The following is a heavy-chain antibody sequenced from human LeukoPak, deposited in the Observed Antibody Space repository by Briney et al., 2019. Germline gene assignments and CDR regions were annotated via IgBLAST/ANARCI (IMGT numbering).Heavy chain of an antibody. CDR3: ARVGARRYYDFWSGYRDAFDI. J-gene: IGHJ3*02. D-gene: IGHD3-3*01. Sequence: PGGSLRLSCAASGFTFSSYRMSWVRQAPGKGLEWVANIKQDGSEKYYVDSVKGRFTISRDNAKNSLYLQMNSLRAEDTAVYYCARVGARRYYDFWSGYRDAFDIWGQGTMVTVSS. V-gene: IGHV3-7*01. CDR2: IKQDGSEK. CDR1: GFTFSSYR.